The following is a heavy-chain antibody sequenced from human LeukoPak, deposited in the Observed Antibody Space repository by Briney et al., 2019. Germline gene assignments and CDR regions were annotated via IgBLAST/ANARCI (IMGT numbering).Heavy chain of an antibody. D-gene: IGHD2-2*01. CDR3: ARHGICSSTSCYRWFDP. J-gene: IGHJ5*02. V-gene: IGHV4-34*01. Sequence: SETLSLTCAVYGGAFSDYHWSWIRQPPGKGLEWIGEINHSGSTNYNPSLKSQVTISVDTSKNQFSLKLSSVTAADTAVYYCARHGICSSTSCYRWFDPWGQGTLVTVSS. CDR2: INHSGST. CDR1: GGAFSDYH.